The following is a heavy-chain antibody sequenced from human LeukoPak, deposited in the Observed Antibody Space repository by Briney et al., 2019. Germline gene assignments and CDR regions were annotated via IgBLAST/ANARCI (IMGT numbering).Heavy chain of an antibody. CDR1: GFTFSSYS. V-gene: IGHV3-48*01. D-gene: IGHD5-18*01. J-gene: IGHJ4*02. CDR3: AREYGYTAIGQ. Sequence: GGSLRLSCAASGFTFSSYSMTWVRQAPGKGLEWVSYISSSSSTIYYADSVKGRFTISRDNAKNSLYLQMNSLRAEDTAVYYCAREYGYTAIGQWGQGTLVTVSS. CDR2: ISSSSSTI.